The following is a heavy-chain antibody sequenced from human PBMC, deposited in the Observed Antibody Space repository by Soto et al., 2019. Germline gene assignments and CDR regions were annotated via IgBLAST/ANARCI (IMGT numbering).Heavy chain of an antibody. CDR1: GFTFDAYA. CDR2: IGSSGGNK. CDR3: AKLASDYLNSLVD. D-gene: IGHD4-4*01. J-gene: IGHJ4*02. V-gene: IGHV3-23*01. Sequence: GSLRLSCAASGFTFDAYALAWVRQAPGKGLEWVSAIGSSGGNKYYGDSVKGRFTISRDNSRDTVDLQMSSLSAEDTAVYFCAKLASDYLNSLVDWGQGALVTVSS.